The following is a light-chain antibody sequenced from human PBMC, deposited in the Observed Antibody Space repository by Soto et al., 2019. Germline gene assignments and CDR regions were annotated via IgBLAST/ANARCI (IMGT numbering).Light chain of an antibody. CDR2: DVS. CDR3: SSYTSSSTLSTDV. Sequence: QSALTQPASVSGSPGQSITISCTGTSSDVGGYNYVSWYQHHPGKAPKLMIYDVSNRPSGVSNRFSGSKSGNTASLIISGLQAADEADYYCSSYTSSSTLSTDVFGTGTKLTVL. J-gene: IGLJ1*01. CDR1: SSDVGGYNY. V-gene: IGLV2-14*03.